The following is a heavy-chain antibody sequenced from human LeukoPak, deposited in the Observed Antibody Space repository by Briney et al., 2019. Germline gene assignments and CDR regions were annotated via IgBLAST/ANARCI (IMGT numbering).Heavy chain of an antibody. J-gene: IGHJ4*02. CDR3: ARAQGRHSCGGDCYWAH. V-gene: IGHV3-53*01. CDR2: FYAAGST. Sequence: GGSLRLSCAASGFSVSSNYMSWVRQAPGKGLEWVSVFYAAGSTYYADSVKGRFTISRDTSKNTLYLQMNSLRAEDTAVYYCARAQGRHSCGGDCYWAHWGQGTLVTVSP. D-gene: IGHD2-21*02. CDR1: GFSVSSNY.